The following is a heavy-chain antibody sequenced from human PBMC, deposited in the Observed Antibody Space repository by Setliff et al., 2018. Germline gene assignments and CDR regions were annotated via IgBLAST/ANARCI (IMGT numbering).Heavy chain of an antibody. CDR3: VRSGKFGMRFWFDQ. Sequence: GASVKVSCKASGYTFTDYYIHWVRQAPGQGLEWMGWINPNSGGTNPAQRFQGRVTMTRDTSINTAYMELSSLTSDDTAFYYCVRSGKFGMRFWFDQWGLGTLVTVSS. J-gene: IGHJ5*02. V-gene: IGHV1-2*02. D-gene: IGHD1-26*01. CDR2: INPNSGGT. CDR1: GYTFTDYY.